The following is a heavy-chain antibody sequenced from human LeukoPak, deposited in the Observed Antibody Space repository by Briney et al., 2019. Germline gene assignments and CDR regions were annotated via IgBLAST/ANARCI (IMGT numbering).Heavy chain of an antibody. CDR3: ARSGSYLNSRAYCDY. D-gene: IGHD3-10*01. CDR1: GFTLGNYW. CDR2: INPDGSEK. Sequence: GGSLRLSCAASGFTLGNYWMNLVRQAPGKGLEWVASINPDGSEKYDVDSVKGRFTISRDNAKNSLFLQMNGLRAEDTAVYFCARSGSYLNSRAYCDYWSQGSLVTVS. J-gene: IGHJ4*02. V-gene: IGHV3-7*01.